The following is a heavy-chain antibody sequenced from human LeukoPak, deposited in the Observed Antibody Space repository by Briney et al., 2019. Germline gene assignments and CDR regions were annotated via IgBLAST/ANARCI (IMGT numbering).Heavy chain of an antibody. V-gene: IGHV3-11*01. D-gene: IGHD3-10*01. CDR2: SSSSGSTI. J-gene: IGHJ6*02. Sequence: GGSLRLSCAASGVTFSDYYMSWIRQAPGKGLEWVSYSSSSGSTIYYADSVKGRFTISRDNAKNSLYLQMNSLRAGDTAVYYCARDGTVVRGSFHPYYYYGMDVWGQGTTVTVSS. CDR1: GVTFSDYY. CDR3: ARDGTVVRGSFHPYYYYGMDV.